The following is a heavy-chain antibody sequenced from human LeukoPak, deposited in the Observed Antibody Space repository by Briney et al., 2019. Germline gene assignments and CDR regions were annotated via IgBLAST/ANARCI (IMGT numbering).Heavy chain of an antibody. CDR1: GYTFTSYD. CDR3: ARAGGYCGRISCPYYFDY. J-gene: IGHJ4*02. D-gene: IGHD2-15*01. V-gene: IGHV1-8*01. Sequence: ASVKVSCKASGYTFTSYDINWVQQATGQGLEWMGWMNPNSGNTGYAQKFQGRVTMTRNTSISTAYMELSSLRSEDTAVYYCARAGGYCGRISCPYYFDYWGQGSLVAVSS. CDR2: MNPNSGNT.